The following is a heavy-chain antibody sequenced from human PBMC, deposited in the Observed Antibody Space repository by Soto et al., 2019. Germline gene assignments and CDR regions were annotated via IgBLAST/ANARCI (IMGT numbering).Heavy chain of an antibody. Sequence: ASVKVSCKASGYTFTDYYMHWVRQAPGQGLEWMGWINPDSGGTNYAQKFQGRVTMTRDTSISTAYMELSSLRSEDTAVYYCASGCGYYYYYLVYWGQGTLVTVSS. V-gene: IGHV1-2*02. CDR2: INPDSGGT. CDR1: GYTFTDYY. D-gene: IGHD3-22*01. CDR3: ASGCGYYYYYLVY. J-gene: IGHJ4*02.